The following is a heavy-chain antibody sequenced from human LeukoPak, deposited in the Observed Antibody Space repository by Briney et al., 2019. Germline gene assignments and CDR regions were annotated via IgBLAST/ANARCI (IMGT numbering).Heavy chain of an antibody. V-gene: IGHV3-23*01. CDR2: ISGSGGST. CDR3: AKLRYSSSSGQVDY. J-gene: IGHJ4*02. Sequence: GGSLRLSCAASGFTFSSYAMSWVRQAPGKGLEWGSAISGSGGSTYYADSVKGRFTISRDNSKNTLYLQMNSLRAEDTAVYYCAKLRYSSSSGQVDYWGQGTLVTVSS. D-gene: IGHD6-6*01. CDR1: GFTFSSYA.